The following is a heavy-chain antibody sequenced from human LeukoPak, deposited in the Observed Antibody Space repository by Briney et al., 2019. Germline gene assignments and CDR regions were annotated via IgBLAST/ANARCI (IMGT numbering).Heavy chain of an antibody. Sequence: GGSLRLSCAASGVTFSDSYMMWIRQAPGKGLECVSYISIGSSHIKYADSVKGRFTISRDDARNSLYLQLNSLRAEDTAVYYCARVVGATGYFLDPWGQGTLVTVSS. J-gene: IGHJ5*02. CDR1: GVTFSDSY. V-gene: IGHV3-11*06. CDR2: ISIGSSHI. D-gene: IGHD4/OR15-4a*01. CDR3: ARVVGATGYFLDP.